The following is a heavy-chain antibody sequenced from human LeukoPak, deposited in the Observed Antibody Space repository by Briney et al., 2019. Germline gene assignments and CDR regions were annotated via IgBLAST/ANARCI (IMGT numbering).Heavy chain of an antibody. CDR1: GGSISSSRYS. J-gene: IGHJ4*02. D-gene: IGHD1-7*01. CDR2: IHHSGST. Sequence: PSETLSLTCSVSGGSISSSRYSWAWIRQPPGKGLEWIGNIHHSGSTYYNPSLKSRVTISVDTSKNQLSLKLSSVTAADTAVYSCARVAGTTGTTGGLFEYWGQGTLVTVSS. CDR3: ARVAGTTGTTGGLFEY. V-gene: IGHV4-39*07.